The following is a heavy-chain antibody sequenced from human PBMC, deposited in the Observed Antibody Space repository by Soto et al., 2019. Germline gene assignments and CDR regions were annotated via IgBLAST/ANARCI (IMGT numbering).Heavy chain of an antibody. CDR3: ARAGSVYTPNWFDP. CDR2: IYYSGTT. D-gene: IGHD3-16*01. V-gene: IGHV4-39*07. CDR1: GGSISSGAYY. Sequence: SETLSLTCTVSGGSISSGAYYWSWIRQHPGKGLEWIGSIYYSGTTYYNPSLKRRITISEDTSKKQYSMKLSSVTAADTAVYYCARAGSVYTPNWFDPWGQGTLVTVS. J-gene: IGHJ5*02.